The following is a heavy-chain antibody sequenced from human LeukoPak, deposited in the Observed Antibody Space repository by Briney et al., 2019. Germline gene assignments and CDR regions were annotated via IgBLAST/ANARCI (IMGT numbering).Heavy chain of an antibody. CDR2: ISNSGGYA. J-gene: IGHJ4*02. CDR1: GFTFSDYY. CDR3: ARDRDLVRGVCDY. D-gene: IGHD3-10*01. V-gene: IGHV3-11*05. Sequence: GGSLRLSCAASGFTFSDYYMSWIRQAPGKGLEWVSYISNSGGYADYADSVKGRFTISRDNAKNSLYLQVNSLRADDTAVYYCARDRDLVRGVCDYWGQGTLVTVSS.